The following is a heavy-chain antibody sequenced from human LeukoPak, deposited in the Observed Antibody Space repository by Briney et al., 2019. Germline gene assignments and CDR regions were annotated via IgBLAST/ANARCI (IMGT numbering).Heavy chain of an antibody. D-gene: IGHD3-22*01. CDR1: GYTFTSYG. Sequence: ASVKVSCKASGYTFTSYGISWVRQAPGQGLEWMGWISAYNGNTNYAQKLQGRVTMTTDTSTSTAYMELRRLRSDDTAVYYCATEYYYDSSGYYTGYFDYWGQGTLVTVSS. V-gene: IGHV1-18*01. CDR3: ATEYYYDSSGYYTGYFDY. CDR2: ISAYNGNT. J-gene: IGHJ4*02.